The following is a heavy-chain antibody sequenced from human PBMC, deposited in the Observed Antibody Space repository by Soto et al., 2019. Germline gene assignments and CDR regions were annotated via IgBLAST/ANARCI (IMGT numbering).Heavy chain of an antibody. CDR1: GGSISSGGYY. Sequence: QVQLQESGPGLVQPSQTLSLTCTVSGGSISSGGYYWSWIRPHPGTGLELIGHISYSGSTYYNTSLKSRVTISVDTSRNQFSLIVNSVTAADTAVYYCARGVLHWGQGTLVTVSS. J-gene: IGHJ4*01. V-gene: IGHV4-31*03. CDR3: ARGVLH. CDR2: ISYSGST.